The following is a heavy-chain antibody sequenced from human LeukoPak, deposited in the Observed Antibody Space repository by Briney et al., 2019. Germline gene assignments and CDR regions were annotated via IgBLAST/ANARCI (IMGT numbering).Heavy chain of an antibody. CDR2: IYYSGST. V-gene: IGHV4-31*03. Sequence: SETLSLTCTVSGGSISSGGYYWSWIRQHPGEGLEWIGYIYYSGSTYYNPSLKSRVTISVDTSKNQFSLKLGSVTAADTAVYYCASRIAAAGTTEYYFDYWGQGTLVTVSS. CDR3: ASRIAAAGTTEYYFDY. J-gene: IGHJ4*02. D-gene: IGHD6-13*01. CDR1: GGSISSGGYY.